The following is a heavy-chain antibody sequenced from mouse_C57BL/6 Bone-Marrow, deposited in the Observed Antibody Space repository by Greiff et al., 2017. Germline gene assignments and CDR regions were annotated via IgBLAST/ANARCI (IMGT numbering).Heavy chain of an antibody. J-gene: IGHJ3*01. CDR3: TGGPMVTTRFAY. Sequence: EVKVEESGGGLVQPGGSMKLSCAASGFTFSDAWMDWVRQSPEKGLEWVAEIRNKANNHATYYAESVKGRFTISRDDSKSSVYLQMNSLRAEDTGIYDCTGGPMVTTRFAYWGQGTLVTVSA. D-gene: IGHD2-2*01. V-gene: IGHV6-6*01. CDR1: GFTFSDAW. CDR2: IRNKANNHAT.